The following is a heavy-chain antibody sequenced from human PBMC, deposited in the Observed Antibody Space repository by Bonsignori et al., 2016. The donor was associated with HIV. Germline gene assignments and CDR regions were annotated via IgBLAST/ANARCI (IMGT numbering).Heavy chain of an antibody. CDR2: IYYSGST. CDR1: GASINNYY. V-gene: IGHV4-59*01. J-gene: IGHJ3*02. CDR3: AKSNYGGVWSASHI. Sequence: QVQLQESGPGLVKPSETLSLTCIVSGASINNYYWSWIRQPPGKGLEWIGYIYYSGSTNYNPSLKSRVTISVDTSKTQFSLKLSSVTPADTAIYYCAKSNYGGVWSASHIWGQGTMVTVSS. D-gene: IGHD4-23*01.